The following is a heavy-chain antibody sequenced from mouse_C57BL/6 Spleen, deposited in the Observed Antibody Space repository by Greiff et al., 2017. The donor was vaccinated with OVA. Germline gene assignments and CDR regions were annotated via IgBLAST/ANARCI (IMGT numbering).Heavy chain of an antibody. CDR2: IDPNGGGT. V-gene: IGHV1-72*01. J-gene: IGHJ2*01. Sequence: QVQLKQPGAELVKPGASVKLSCTASGYTFTSYWMHWVQQRPGRGLEWIGRIDPNGGGTKYNAMFTSQATLTVDKPSSTAYMQLSSLTSEDSAVYYCARGVYYYGSSPSFDYWGQGTTLTVSS. CDR1: GYTFTSYW. D-gene: IGHD1-1*01. CDR3: ARGVYYYGSSPSFDY.